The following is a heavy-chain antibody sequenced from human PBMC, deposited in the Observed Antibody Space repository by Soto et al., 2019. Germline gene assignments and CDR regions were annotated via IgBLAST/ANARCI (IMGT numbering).Heavy chain of an antibody. CDR1: GFTFSSYS. D-gene: IGHD6-13*01. V-gene: IGHV3-21*01. CDR3: ARDRSLYGSKGY. J-gene: IGHJ4*02. CDR2: ISSSSSYI. Sequence: EVQLVESGGGLVKPGGSLRLSCAASGFTFSSYSMNWVRQAPGKGLEWVSSISSSSSYIYYADSVKGRFTISRDNAKNSLYLQMNSLRAEDTAVYYCARDRSLYGSKGYWGQGTLVTVSS.